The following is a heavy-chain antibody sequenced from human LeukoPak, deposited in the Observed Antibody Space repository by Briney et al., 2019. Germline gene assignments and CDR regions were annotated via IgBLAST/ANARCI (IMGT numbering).Heavy chain of an antibody. V-gene: IGHV3-7*01. CDR2: IKQDGSEK. D-gene: IGHD3-10*01. J-gene: IGHJ4*02. CDR1: GGSISSYY. CDR3: ARDYGSGSFDY. Sequence: ETLSLTCTVSGGSISSYYWSWVRQAPGKGLEWVANIKQDGSEKYYVDSVKGRFTISRDNAKNSLYLQMNSLRAEDTAVYYCARDYGSGSFDYWGQGTLVTVSS.